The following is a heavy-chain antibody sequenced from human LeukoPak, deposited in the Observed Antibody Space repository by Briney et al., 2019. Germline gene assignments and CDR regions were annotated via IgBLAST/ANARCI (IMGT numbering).Heavy chain of an antibody. CDR2: INPNSGGT. D-gene: IGHD7-27*01. CDR1: GYTFTGYY. J-gene: IGHJ3*02. Sequence: ASVEVSCKASGYTFTGYYMHWVRQAPGQGLEWMGWINPNSGGTNYAQKFQGGVTMTRDTSISTAYMELSRLRSDDTAVYYCARGLGRRTGDSVVTHAFDIWGQGTMVTVSS. CDR3: ARGLGRRTGDSVVTHAFDI. V-gene: IGHV1-2*02.